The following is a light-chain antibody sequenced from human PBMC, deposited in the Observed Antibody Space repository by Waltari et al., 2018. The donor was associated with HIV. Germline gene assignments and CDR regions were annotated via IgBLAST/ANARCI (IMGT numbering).Light chain of an antibody. CDR2: KDI. CDR3: QSADSSADFPV. Sequence: SYELTQPPSVSVSPGQTARITCPGDALPPQYAYWYQQRPGQAPLLIIYKDIERPSGIPERFSGSSSGTTATLTITEVQAEDEAAYHCQSADSSADFPVFGGGTQLTVL. V-gene: IGLV3-25*03. J-gene: IGLJ7*01. CDR1: ALPPQY.